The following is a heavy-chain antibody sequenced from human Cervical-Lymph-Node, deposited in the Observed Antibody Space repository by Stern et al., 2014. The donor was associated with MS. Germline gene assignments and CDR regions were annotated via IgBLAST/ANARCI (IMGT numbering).Heavy chain of an antibody. CDR1: GFSLSTSGVG. CDR3: AHLTTATALDY. V-gene: IGHV2-5*02. CDR2: IYWDDDK. D-gene: IGHD1-1*01. Sequence: QITLKESGPTLVKPTQTLTLTCTFSGFSLSTSGVGVGWIRQPPGKALEWLALIYWDDDKRYSPSLEGRLTITKDTSKNLVFLTMTNMDPVDTATYYCAHLTTATALDYWGQGTLVTVSS. J-gene: IGHJ4*02.